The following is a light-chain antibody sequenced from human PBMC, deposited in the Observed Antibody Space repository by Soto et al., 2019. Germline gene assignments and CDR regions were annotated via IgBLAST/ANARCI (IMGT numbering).Light chain of an antibody. Sequence: QSVLTQPASVSGSPGQSITISCTGTSNDFGTYDLVSWYQHHPDAAPKLMIYEATRRPSGISNRFSGSKSGNTASLTISGLQAEDEADYYCCSFAGATSWVFGGGTKLTVL. J-gene: IGLJ3*02. CDR2: EAT. CDR3: CSFAGATSWV. V-gene: IGLV2-23*01. CDR1: SNDFGTYDL.